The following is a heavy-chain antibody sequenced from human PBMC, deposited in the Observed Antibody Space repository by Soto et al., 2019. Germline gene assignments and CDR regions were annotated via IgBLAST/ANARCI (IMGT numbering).Heavy chain of an antibody. CDR3: ARGGLLPDY. CDR2: ITHSGST. V-gene: IGHV4-30-2*01. CDR1: GGSTSSGGYS. J-gene: IGHJ4*02. D-gene: IGHD6-19*01. Sequence: QLQLQESGSGLVKPSQTLSLTCAVSGGSTSSGGYSWSWLRQPPGKGLEWIGYITHSGSTYYNPSRKSRVTISVDTAKNQCSRRLSSVTAADTAVYYCARGGLLPDYWGQGTLVTVSS.